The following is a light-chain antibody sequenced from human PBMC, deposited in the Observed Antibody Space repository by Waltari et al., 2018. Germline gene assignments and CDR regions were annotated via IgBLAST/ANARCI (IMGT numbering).Light chain of an antibody. CDR2: YDR. CDR3: HVWHPHVDPGV. Sequence: SYVVTQPSSVSVAPGETATITCGGDNIGTYSVHRYQQKAGQAPVLVIFYDRDRPSGIPDRFSGSNSGNTATLTISRVEAGDEARYYCHVWHPHVDPGVFGTGTEVTVL. CDR1: NIGTYS. V-gene: IGLV3-21*04. J-gene: IGLJ1*01.